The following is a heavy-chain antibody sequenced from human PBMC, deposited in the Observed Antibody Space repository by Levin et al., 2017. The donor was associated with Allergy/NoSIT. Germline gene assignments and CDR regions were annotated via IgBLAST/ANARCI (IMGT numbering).Heavy chain of an antibody. Sequence: PGGSLRLSCAASGFTFSSYGMHWVRQAPGKGLEWVAVIWYDGSNKYYADSVKGRFTISRDNSKNTLYLQMNSLRAEDTAVYYCARVANRNWNYEFFYWGQGTLVTVSS. J-gene: IGHJ4*02. CDR1: GFTFSSYG. CDR2: IWYDGSNK. D-gene: IGHD1-7*01. V-gene: IGHV3-33*01. CDR3: ARVANRNWNYEFFY.